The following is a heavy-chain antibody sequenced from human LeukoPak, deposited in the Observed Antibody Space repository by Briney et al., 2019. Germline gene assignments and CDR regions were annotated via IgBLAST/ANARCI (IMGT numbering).Heavy chain of an antibody. Sequence: PGGSLRLSCVASGFSFGKYWMSWVRQAPGKGLEWVANIKLDGSEKNYVDSVKGRFTISRDNTKNSLYLQMNSLRVEDTAVFYCARDVVPHYYDSSGYDSIDWYFDLWGRGTLVTVSS. CDR3: ARDVVPHYYDSSGYDSIDWYFDL. D-gene: IGHD3-22*01. J-gene: IGHJ2*01. CDR1: GFSFGKYW. CDR2: IKLDGSEK. V-gene: IGHV3-7*03.